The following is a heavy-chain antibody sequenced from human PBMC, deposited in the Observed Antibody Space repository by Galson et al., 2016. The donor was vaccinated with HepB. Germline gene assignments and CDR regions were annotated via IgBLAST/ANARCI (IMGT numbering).Heavy chain of an antibody. D-gene: IGHD4-11*01. V-gene: IGHV3-9*01. J-gene: IGHJ6*02. CDR1: GFTFDDYA. Sequence: SLRLSCAASGFTFDDYAMHWVRQAPGKGLEWVSGISWNSGSIDYADSVKGRLTISRDNAKNSLYLQMNSLRTEDTALYYCTKDTRPRLAPRSDSICGMDVWGQGTTATVSS. CDR2: ISWNSGSI. CDR3: TKDTRPRLAPRSDSICGMDV.